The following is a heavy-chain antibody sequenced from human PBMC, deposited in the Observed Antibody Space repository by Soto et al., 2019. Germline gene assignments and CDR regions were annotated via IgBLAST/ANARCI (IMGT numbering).Heavy chain of an antibody. V-gene: IGHV4-34*01. CDR1: GGSFSGYY. CDR2: INHRGRT. J-gene: IGHJ4*02. D-gene: IGHD1-26*01. Sequence: SETLSLTCAVYGGSFSGYYWSWIHQPPGKGLEWIGEINHRGRTNYNPSLKSRVTISIDTSKNQFSLKLSSVTAADTAVYYCARGGRLVGTTSLFDYWGQGPLVTVSS. CDR3: ARGGRLVGTTSLFDY.